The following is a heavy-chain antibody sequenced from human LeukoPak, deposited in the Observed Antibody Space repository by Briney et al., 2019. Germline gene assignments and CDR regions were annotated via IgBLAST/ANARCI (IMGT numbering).Heavy chain of an antibody. J-gene: IGHJ4*02. Sequence: GGSLRLSCAVSGFTFSSYAINWVRQAPGKGLEWVSAISDSGDDTYYADSVKGRFTISRDNSNNMVYLQMNSLTVEDTAVYYCARQGTGLDYWGQGTLVTVSS. D-gene: IGHD1-1*01. CDR1: GFTFSSYA. V-gene: IGHV3-23*01. CDR3: ARQGTGLDY. CDR2: ISDSGDDT.